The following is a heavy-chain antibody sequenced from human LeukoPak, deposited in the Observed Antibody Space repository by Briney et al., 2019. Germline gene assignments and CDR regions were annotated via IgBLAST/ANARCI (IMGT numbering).Heavy chain of an antibody. V-gene: IGHV4-39*02. J-gene: IGHJ3*02. D-gene: IGHD3-10*01. CDR1: GVSISSSSYY. CDR2: IYYSEST. Sequence: SETLSLTCTVSGVSISSSSYYWGWIRQPPGKGLEWIGSIYYSESTYYNSSLKSRVTISVDTSKNQVSLKLSSVTAADTAVYYCARDQRYYYGSGTPRWSAFDIWGQGTMVTVSS. CDR3: ARDQRYYYGSGTPRWSAFDI.